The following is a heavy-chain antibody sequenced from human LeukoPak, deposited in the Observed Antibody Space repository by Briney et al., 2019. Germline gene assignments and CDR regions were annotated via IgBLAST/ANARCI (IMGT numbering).Heavy chain of an antibody. J-gene: IGHJ4*02. V-gene: IGHV1-18*01. Sequence: GASVKVSCKASGYTFTSYGISWVRQAPGQGLEWMGWISAYNGNTNYAQKLQGRVTMTTDTSTSTAYMELRSLRSDDTAVYYCARDRHTRELRDEVYWGQGTLVTVSS. CDR1: GYTFTSYG. D-gene: IGHD1-26*01. CDR3: ARDRHTRELRDEVY. CDR2: ISAYNGNT.